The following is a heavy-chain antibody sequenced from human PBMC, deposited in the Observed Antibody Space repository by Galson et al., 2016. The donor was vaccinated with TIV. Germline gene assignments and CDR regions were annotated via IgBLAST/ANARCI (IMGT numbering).Heavy chain of an antibody. CDR1: GFTFNNYA. D-gene: IGHD4-23*01. J-gene: IGHJ3*02. V-gene: IGHV3-23*01. CDR2: ISGSGRIT. Sequence: SLRLSCAASGFTFNNYAMHWVRQAPGKGLEWVSGISGSGRITYIAESVKGRFAISRDNSRDTLYLQLNSLRAEDTAVCYCAKRRNYGGDALESWGQGTMVTFSS. CDR3: AKRRNYGGDALES.